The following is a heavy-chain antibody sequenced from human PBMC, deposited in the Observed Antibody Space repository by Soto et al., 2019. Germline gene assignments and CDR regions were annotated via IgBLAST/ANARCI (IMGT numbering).Heavy chain of an antibody. D-gene: IGHD6-19*01. CDR3: AREKAVAGTTFDF. CDR2: IQSDGSST. J-gene: IGHJ4*02. V-gene: IGHV3-74*01. Sequence: EMQLVESGGGSVQPGGSLKLSSAASGFSLSSYWMHWVRQVPGKGLVWVSRIQSDGSSTNYADSVKGRFTISKDNAKNTLYLQMDSLRVEDTAVYYCAREKAVAGTTFDFWGQGTLVTVSS. CDR1: GFSLSSYW.